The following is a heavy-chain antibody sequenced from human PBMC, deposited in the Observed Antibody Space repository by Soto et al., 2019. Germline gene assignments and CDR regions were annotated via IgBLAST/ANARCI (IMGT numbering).Heavy chain of an antibody. J-gene: IGHJ6*02. V-gene: IGHV1-18*04. D-gene: IGHD2-8*01. Sequence: ASVKVSCKASGYTFTSYGISWVRQAPGQGLEWMGWISAYNGNTNYAQKLQGRVTMTTDTSTSTAYMELRSLRSDDTAVYYCARAVLGYCTNGVCYNPYYYYYGMDVWGQGTRVTVSS. CDR2: ISAYNGNT. CDR3: ARAVLGYCTNGVCYNPYYYYYGMDV. CDR1: GYTFTSYG.